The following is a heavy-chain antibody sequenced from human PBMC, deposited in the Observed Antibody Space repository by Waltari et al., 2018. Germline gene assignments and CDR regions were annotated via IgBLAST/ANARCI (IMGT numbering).Heavy chain of an antibody. D-gene: IGHD3-9*01. CDR2: IDPSDSDT. CDR1: GYSFTNYW. J-gene: IGHJ3*02. V-gene: IGHV5-10-1*03. Sequence: EVQLVQSGAEVKKPGGSLKISCKGSGYSFTNYWISWVRQMPGKGLEWMGSIDPSDSDTNYSPSFQGHGTISAYKSISTAYLQWSSLKASDTAIYYCAFSLDSDDAFDIWGQGTMVTVSS. CDR3: AFSLDSDDAFDI.